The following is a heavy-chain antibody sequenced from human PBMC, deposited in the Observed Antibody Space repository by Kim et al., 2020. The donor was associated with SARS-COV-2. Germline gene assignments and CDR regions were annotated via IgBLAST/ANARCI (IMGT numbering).Heavy chain of an antibody. J-gene: IGHJ2*01. CDR1: GFIFDDYA. Sequence: GGSLRLSCEASGFIFDDYAMHWVRQVPGQGLEWVSGISWNGESIGYADSVKGRFTIFRDNAKNSLDLQMDSLRVEDTAFYYCAKEGSVNNGWVTEENFDLWGRGTLVTVSS. CDR3: AKEGSVNNGWVTEENFDL. D-gene: IGHD6-19*01. V-gene: IGHV3-9*01. CDR2: ISWNGESI.